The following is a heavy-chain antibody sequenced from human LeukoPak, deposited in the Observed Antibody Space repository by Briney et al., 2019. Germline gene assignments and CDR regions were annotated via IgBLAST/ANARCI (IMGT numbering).Heavy chain of an antibody. CDR2: IYYSGST. D-gene: IGHD2-2*01. J-gene: IGHJ6*02. CDR3: ARGRVSPAAPYYYYGMDV. CDR1: GGSISSGDYY. Sequence: SETLSLTCTASGGSISSGDYYWSWLRQPPGKGLEWIGYIYYSGSTYYNPSLKSRVTISVDTSKNQFSLKLSSVTAADTAVYYCARGRVSPAAPYYYYGMDVWGQGTTVTVSS. V-gene: IGHV4-30-4*01.